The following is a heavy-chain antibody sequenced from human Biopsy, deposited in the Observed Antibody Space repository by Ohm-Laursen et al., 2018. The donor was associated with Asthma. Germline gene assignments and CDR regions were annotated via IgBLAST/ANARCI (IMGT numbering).Heavy chain of an antibody. CDR2: ISVYNGNT. CDR3: ARAVDYSHYYGIDV. J-gene: IGHJ6*02. V-gene: IGHV1-18*01. Sequence: SVKVSCKTSGYTFNSAGITWVRQAPGQGLEWRGGISVYNGNTKVAQKLQDRVTMITDTSTSTAYMELRSLRSDDTAVYFCARAVDYSHYYGIDVWGQGTTVTVS. CDR1: GYTFNSAG. D-gene: IGHD3-10*01.